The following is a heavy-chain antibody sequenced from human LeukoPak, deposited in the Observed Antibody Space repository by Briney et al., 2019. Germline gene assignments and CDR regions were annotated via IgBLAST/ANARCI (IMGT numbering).Heavy chain of an antibody. D-gene: IGHD3-22*01. Sequence: GGSLRLSCAASGFTFSNYAMNWVRQAPGKGLEWASSISGSSTDIYYADSVKGRFTISRDNAKNSLYLQINSLRAEDTAIYYCARRGYYDSSGYDYWGQGTLVTVSS. V-gene: IGHV3-21*01. CDR1: GFTFSNYA. CDR2: ISGSSTDI. J-gene: IGHJ4*02. CDR3: ARRGYYDSSGYDY.